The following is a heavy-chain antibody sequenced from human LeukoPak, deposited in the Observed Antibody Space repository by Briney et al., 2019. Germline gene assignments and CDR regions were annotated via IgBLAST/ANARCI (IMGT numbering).Heavy chain of an antibody. Sequence: PGGSLTLPCAASGFTFSSSLMLWVRQASGKGLEWVAHIKEDGTEEYYVDSVKGRFTISRDNAKNSLYLQMNSLRAEDTAVYYCARWNNDWEFDYWGQGTLVSVSS. CDR1: GFTFSSSL. D-gene: IGHD1/OR15-1a*01. CDR2: IKEDGTEE. V-gene: IGHV3-7*05. CDR3: ARWNNDWEFDY. J-gene: IGHJ4*02.